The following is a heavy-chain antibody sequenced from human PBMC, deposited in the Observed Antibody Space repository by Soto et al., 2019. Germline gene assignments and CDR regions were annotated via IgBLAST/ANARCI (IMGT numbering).Heavy chain of an antibody. J-gene: IGHJ4*02. D-gene: IGHD3-10*01. CDR1: GFTFRDYA. CDR2: IATSGAFT. CDR3: AKSAGILSIVGRRHLDY. V-gene: IGHV3-23*01. Sequence: PGGSLRLSCAASGFTFRDYAMSWVRRAPGKGLEWVSRIATSGAFTYDANSVKGRFTIARDNSKNTLNLQMNSLGAEDTAVYYCAKSAGILSIVGRRHLDYRGQGTLVTVSS.